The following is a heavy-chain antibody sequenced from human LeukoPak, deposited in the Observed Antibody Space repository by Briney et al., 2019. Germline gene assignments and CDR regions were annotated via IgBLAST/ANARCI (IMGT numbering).Heavy chain of an antibody. Sequence: GGSLRLSCAASGFATSNYWMSWGRQAPGKGLEWLASIRPGGDAEHYVDSVMGRFTISRDNAKNSLYLQLNSLRAEDTAVYYCARLLGMVTTFDIWGQGKMVTVSS. CDR1: GFATSNYW. CDR3: ARLLGMVTTFDI. J-gene: IGHJ3*02. V-gene: IGHV3-7*04. D-gene: IGHD5-24*01. CDR2: IRPGGDAE.